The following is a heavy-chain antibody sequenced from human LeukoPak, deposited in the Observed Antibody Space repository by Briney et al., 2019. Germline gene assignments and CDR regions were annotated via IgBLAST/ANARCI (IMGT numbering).Heavy chain of an antibody. CDR1: GGSIRSNNHY. D-gene: IGHD5-12*01. CDR3: ARVEFIVALPTSFDP. V-gene: IGHV4-39*07. CDR2: IYFNGNI. Sequence: SETLSLTCAVSGGSIRSNNHYWGWIRQPPGKGLEWIGNIYFNGNIAYNPSLQSRVTISVDTSKNQFSLRLNSVTSADTAMYYCARVEFIVALPTSFDPWGQGTLVTVSS. J-gene: IGHJ5*02.